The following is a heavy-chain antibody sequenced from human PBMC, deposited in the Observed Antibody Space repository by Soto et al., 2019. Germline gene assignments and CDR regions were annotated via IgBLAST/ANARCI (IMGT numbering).Heavy chain of an antibody. V-gene: IGHV4-4*08. CDR3: ARDPLYDYGDLSHVFDT. CDR1: GDSISTDY. CDR2: IYYGGST. D-gene: IGHD4-17*01. Sequence: NPSETLSLTCTVSGDSISTDYWSWIRQSPGKGLEWIGFIYYGGSTNYNPSLKSRVTISVDTPKNQFSLKLSSVTAADTAVYFCARDPLYDYGDLSHVFDTWGQGTMVTVSS. J-gene: IGHJ3*02.